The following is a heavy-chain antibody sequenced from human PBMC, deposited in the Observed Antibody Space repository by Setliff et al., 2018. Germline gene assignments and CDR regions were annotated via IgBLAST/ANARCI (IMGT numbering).Heavy chain of an antibody. V-gene: IGHV4-34*01. J-gene: IGHJ6*03. CDR2: INHSGIS. CDR1: GGTFSDYY. CDR3: ARMSGFQYIDV. D-gene: IGHD3-3*01. Sequence: PSETLSLTCAASGGTFSDYYWTWIRQPPGKGLEWIGEINHSGISNYNPSLKSRVTIAVDTSNNQFSLKLTSVTAADTAVYYCARMSGFQYIDVWDKGTTVTVYS.